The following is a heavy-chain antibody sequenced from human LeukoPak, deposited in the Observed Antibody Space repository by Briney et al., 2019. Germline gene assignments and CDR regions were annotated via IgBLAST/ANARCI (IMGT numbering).Heavy chain of an antibody. CDR3: TREHSSGWPDY. CDR2: ISAYNGNT. Sequence: ASVKVSCKASGGTFSSYAISWVRQAPGQGLEWMGWISAYNGNTNYAQKLQSRVTMTTDTSTSTAYMELRSLRSDDTAVYYCTREHSSGWPDYWGQGTLVTVSS. V-gene: IGHV1-18*01. D-gene: IGHD6-19*01. CDR1: GGTFSSYA. J-gene: IGHJ4*02.